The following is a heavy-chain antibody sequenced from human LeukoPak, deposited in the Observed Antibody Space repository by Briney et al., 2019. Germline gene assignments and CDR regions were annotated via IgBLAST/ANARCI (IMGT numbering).Heavy chain of an antibody. Sequence: ASVKVSCKASGYTFTGYYMHWVRQAPGQGLEWMGWINPNSGGTNYAQKFQGWVTMTRDTSISTAYMELSSLRSEDTAVYYCARSETELYYFDYWGQGTLVTVSS. CDR2: INPNSGGT. CDR1: GYTFTGYY. D-gene: IGHD3-10*01. V-gene: IGHV1-2*04. CDR3: ARSETELYYFDY. J-gene: IGHJ4*02.